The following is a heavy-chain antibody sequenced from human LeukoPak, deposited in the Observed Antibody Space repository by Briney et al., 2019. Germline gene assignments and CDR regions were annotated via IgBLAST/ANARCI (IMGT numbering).Heavy chain of an antibody. V-gene: IGHV3-7*01. J-gene: IGHJ4*02. CDR2: VNQDGSAK. D-gene: IGHD1-14*01. CDR1: GFTFSNFW. Sequence: QPGGSLRLSCAASGFTFSNFWMSWVRQAPGKGLEWVAIVNQDGSAKHYVDSVKGRFTISRDNAKNSLYLQMNSLRAEDTAVYYCARVSYRRWGQGTLVTVSS. CDR3: ARVSYRR.